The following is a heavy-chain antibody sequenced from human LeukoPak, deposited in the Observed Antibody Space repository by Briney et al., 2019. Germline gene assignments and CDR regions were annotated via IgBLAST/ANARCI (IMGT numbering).Heavy chain of an antibody. CDR2: IKQDGSEK. V-gene: IGHV3-7*01. CDR1: GFTFSSYW. J-gene: IGHJ4*02. CDR3: ARDRDYYGSGSPVLDY. D-gene: IGHD3-10*01. Sequence: GGSLRLSCAASGFTFSSYWMSWVRQAPGKGLEWVANIKQDGSEKYYVDSVKGRFTISRDNAKNSLYPQMNSLRAEDTAVYYCARDRDYYGSGSPVLDYWGQGTLVTVSS.